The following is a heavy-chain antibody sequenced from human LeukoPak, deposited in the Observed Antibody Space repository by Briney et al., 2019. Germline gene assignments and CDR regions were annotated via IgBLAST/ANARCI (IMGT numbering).Heavy chain of an antibody. CDR3: AKDLAVRRFGEKAAGAFDI. CDR1: GFTFSSYG. Sequence: PGGSLRLSCAASGFTFSSYGMHWVRQAPGKGLEWVAFIRYDGSNKYYADSVKGRFTISRDNSKNTLYLQMNSLRAEDTAVYYCAKDLAVRRFGEKAAGAFDIWGQGTMVTVSS. J-gene: IGHJ3*02. V-gene: IGHV3-30*02. D-gene: IGHD3-10*01. CDR2: IRYDGSNK.